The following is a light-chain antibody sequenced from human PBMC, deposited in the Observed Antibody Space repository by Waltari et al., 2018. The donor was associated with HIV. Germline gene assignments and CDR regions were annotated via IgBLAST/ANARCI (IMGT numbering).Light chain of an antibody. Sequence: EIVLTQSPRTLSLSPGDGGTIFCRASQAIDSSHLAWYQHKVGQSPRLRIDGGSVRATDVPDRFSGSVSGTEFTLTIARVEPEDFAVYYCQQFDMLPETYGQGTKVE. V-gene: IGKV3-20*01. CDR1: QAIDSSH. J-gene: IGKJ1*01. CDR2: GGS. CDR3: QQFDMLPET.